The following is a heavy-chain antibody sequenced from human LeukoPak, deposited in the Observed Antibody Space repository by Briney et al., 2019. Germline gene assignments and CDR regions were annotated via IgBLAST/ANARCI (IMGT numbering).Heavy chain of an antibody. D-gene: IGHD5-24*01. Sequence: QPGGSLRLSCVASGFTFSHYSMHWVRQAPGKGLEYVSAINSNGDDTYYANSVKGRFTISRDNSKNTLYLQMNSLRAEDTAVYYCAKSEMATIELIDYWGQGTLVTVSS. V-gene: IGHV3-64*01. CDR2: INSNGDDT. CDR3: AKSEMATIELIDY. J-gene: IGHJ4*02. CDR1: GFTFSHYS.